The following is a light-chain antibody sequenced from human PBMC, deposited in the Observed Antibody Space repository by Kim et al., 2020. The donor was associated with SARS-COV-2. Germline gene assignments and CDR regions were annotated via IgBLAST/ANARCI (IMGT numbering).Light chain of an antibody. CDR3: QAWDSSSWV. J-gene: IGLJ3*02. Sequence: SVSPGQTATITCSGDKLGDKYASWYQQQPGQSPVLVIYRDNKRPSGIPERFSGSNSGNTATLTISGTQAMDEADYYCQAWDSSSWVFGGGTQLTVL. CDR1: KLGDKY. CDR2: RDN. V-gene: IGLV3-1*01.